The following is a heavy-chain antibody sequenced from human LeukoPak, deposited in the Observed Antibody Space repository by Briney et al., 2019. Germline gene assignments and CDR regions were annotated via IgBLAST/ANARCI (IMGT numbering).Heavy chain of an antibody. CDR1: GFTFSSYS. CDR2: VTPNGGTP. V-gene: IGHV3-20*01. CDR3: VRDRSYGAFDY. J-gene: IGHJ4*02. Sequence: GGSLRLSCAASGFTFSSYSMNWVRQAPGKGLEWVSGVTPNGGTPGCADSVRGRFTISRDNAKNSLYLQMNSLRAEDTAFYHCVRDRSYGAFDYWGQGTLVTVSS. D-gene: IGHD5-18*01.